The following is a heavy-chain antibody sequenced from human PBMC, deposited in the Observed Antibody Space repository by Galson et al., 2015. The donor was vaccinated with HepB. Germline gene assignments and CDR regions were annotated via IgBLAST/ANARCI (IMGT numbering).Heavy chain of an antibody. J-gene: IGHJ4*02. CDR2: IRSKANNYAT. D-gene: IGHD6-13*01. CDR1: GFTFSGSA. V-gene: IGHV3-73*01. CDR3: TRMGDVSGYSSR. Sequence: SLRLSCAASGFTFSGSAIHWVRQASGKGPERVGRIRSKANNYATSYVPSLKGRFTISRDDSKNMTYLHMKSLKSEDTAVYYCTRMGDVSGYSSRWGQGTLVTVSS.